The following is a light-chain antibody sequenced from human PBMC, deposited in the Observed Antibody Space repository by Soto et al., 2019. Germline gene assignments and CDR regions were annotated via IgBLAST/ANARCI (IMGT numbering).Light chain of an antibody. CDR1: QRITNS. V-gene: IGKV1-39*01. Sequence: DIQITQAPCSLCESVGERVILPCRASQRITNSLNWYQQKPGRAPNLLIYAASSLQRGAPSRFSGSGSGTDFTLTISSLQPDDFATYYCQQTYSPPFTCGTGTKVDIK. CDR2: AAS. J-gene: IGKJ3*01. CDR3: QQTYSPPFT.